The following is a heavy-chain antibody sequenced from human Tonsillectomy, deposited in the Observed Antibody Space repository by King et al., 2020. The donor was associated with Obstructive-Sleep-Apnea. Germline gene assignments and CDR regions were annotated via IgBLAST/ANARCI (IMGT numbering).Heavy chain of an antibody. J-gene: IGHJ3*02. CDR3: ARERLNAFDI. CDR2: INSDGSST. V-gene: IGHV3-74*01. CDR1: GFTFNNYW. Sequence: VQLVESGGGLVQPGGSLRLSCAASGFTFNNYWMHWVRQAPGKGLVWVSRINSDGSSTTYADSVKGRFTISRDNAKNTLYPQMNSLRAEDTAVYYCARERLNAFDIWGRGTMVTVSS.